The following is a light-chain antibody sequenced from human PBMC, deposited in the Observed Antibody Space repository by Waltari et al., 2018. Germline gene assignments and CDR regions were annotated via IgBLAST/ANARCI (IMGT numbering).Light chain of an antibody. CDR3: QSYDSSLSGRV. J-gene: IGLJ2*01. Sequence: QSVLTQPPSVSVAPAQRVNISSTGSSSNIRAAYDVNWYQQLPGTAPKLLIYGNSNRPSGVPDRFSGSKSGTSASLAITGLQAEDEADYYCQSYDSSLSGRVFGGGTKLTVL. V-gene: IGLV1-40*01. CDR1: SSNIRAAYD. CDR2: GNS.